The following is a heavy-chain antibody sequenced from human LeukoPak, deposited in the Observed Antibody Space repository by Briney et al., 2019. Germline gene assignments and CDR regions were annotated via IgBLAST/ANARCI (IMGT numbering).Heavy chain of an antibody. Sequence: ASVKVSCKASGYTFTSYGISWVRQAPGQGLEWMGWISAYNGNTNYAQKLQGRVTMATDTSTSTAYMELRSLRSDDTAVYYCAAAEYSYSPSHFDYWGQGTLVTVSS. CDR2: ISAYNGNT. V-gene: IGHV1-18*01. J-gene: IGHJ4*02. D-gene: IGHD5-18*01. CDR1: GYTFTSYG. CDR3: AAAEYSYSPSHFDY.